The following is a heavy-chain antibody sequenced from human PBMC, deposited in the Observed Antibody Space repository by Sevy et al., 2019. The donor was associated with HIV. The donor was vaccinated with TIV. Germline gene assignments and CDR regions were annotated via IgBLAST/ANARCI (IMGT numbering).Heavy chain of an antibody. CDR1: GFTFDDYT. Sequence: GGSLRLSCRASGFTFDDYTMSWVRQAPGKGLEWVAFIRSKVYGGTTEYVASVKGRFTISRDESKSIAYLQMNSLKTEDTAVYYCTRVEGAADWGMDVWGQGTTVTVSS. CDR3: TRVEGAADWGMDV. V-gene: IGHV3-49*04. CDR2: IRSKVYGGTT. J-gene: IGHJ6*02. D-gene: IGHD1-26*01.